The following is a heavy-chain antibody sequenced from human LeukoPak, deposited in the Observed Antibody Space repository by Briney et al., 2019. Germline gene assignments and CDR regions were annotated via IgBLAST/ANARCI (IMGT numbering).Heavy chain of an antibody. CDR2: IYYSGST. Sequence: SETLSLTCTVSGGSISSSSYYWGWIRQPPGKGLEWIGSIYYSGSTYYNPSLKSRVTISVDTSKNQFSLKLSPVTAADTAVYYCARHSSGYSSLTRRFDYWGQGTLVTVSS. J-gene: IGHJ4*02. D-gene: IGHD6-13*01. V-gene: IGHV4-39*01. CDR3: ARHSSGYSSLTRRFDY. CDR1: GGSISSSSYY.